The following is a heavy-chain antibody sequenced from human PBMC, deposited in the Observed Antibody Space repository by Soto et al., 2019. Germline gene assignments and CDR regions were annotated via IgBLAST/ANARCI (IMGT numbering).Heavy chain of an antibody. CDR3: ARTVILGIDAFDI. CDR1: GGSISSSNW. CDR2: IYHSGST. J-gene: IGHJ3*02. D-gene: IGHD7-27*01. V-gene: IGHV4-4*02. Sequence: SETLSLTCAVSGGSISSSNWWSWVRQPPGKGLEWIGEIYHSGSTNYNPSLKSRVTISVDKSKNQFSLKLSSVTAADTAVYYCARTVILGIDAFDIWGQGTMVTVSS.